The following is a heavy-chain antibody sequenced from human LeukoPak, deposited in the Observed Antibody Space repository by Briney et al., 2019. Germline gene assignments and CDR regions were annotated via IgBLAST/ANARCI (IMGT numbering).Heavy chain of an antibody. V-gene: IGHV3-30*02. J-gene: IGHJ4*02. CDR1: GFTFSDYG. CDR3: AKGVGGVVPAANFDY. CDR2: IRNDGSYE. D-gene: IGHD2-2*01. Sequence: GGSLRLSCAASGFTFSDYGMHWVRQAPGKGLEWVAFIRNDGSYEYYPDSVKGRFTISRDNSRNALFLQMNSLRAEDTAVYYCAKGVGGVVPAANFDYWGQGTLVTVSS.